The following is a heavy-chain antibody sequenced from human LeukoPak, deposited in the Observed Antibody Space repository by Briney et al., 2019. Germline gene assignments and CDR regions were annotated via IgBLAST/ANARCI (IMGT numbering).Heavy chain of an antibody. CDR3: ARVSGRYSSPDY. Sequence: GGSLRLSCAASGFTFSSYWMHWVRQAPGKGLVWVSRINSDGSSTNYADSVKGRFTISRDNAKNTLYLQMNSLRAEDTAVYYCARVSGRYSSPDYWGQGTLVTVSS. CDR1: GFTFSSYW. CDR2: INSDGSST. J-gene: IGHJ4*02. V-gene: IGHV3-74*01. D-gene: IGHD6-13*01.